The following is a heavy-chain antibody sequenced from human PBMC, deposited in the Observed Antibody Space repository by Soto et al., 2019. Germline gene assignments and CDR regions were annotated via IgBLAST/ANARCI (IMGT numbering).Heavy chain of an antibody. CDR1: GGSISSSSYY. J-gene: IGHJ6*03. V-gene: IGHV4-39*01. D-gene: IGHD3-10*01. CDR2: IYYSGST. CDR3: AGRAPGRGSGTREDYYYMDV. Sequence: PSETLSLTCTVSGGSISSSSYYWGWIRQPPGKGLEWIGSIYYSGSTYYNPSLKSRVTISVDTSKNQFSLKLSSVTAADTAVYYCAGRAPGRGSGTREDYYYMDVWGKGTTVTVSS.